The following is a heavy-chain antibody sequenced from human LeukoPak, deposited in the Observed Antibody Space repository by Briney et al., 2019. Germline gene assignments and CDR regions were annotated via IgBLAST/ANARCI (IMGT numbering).Heavy chain of an antibody. Sequence: SETLSLTCAVSGYSISSGYYWGWIRQPPGKGLEWIGSIYHSGSTYYSPSLKSRVTISVDTSKNQFSLKLSSVTAADTAVYYCARQKGELIVVVPAAPDYWGQGTLVTVSS. D-gene: IGHD2-2*01. CDR2: IYHSGST. V-gene: IGHV4-38-2*01. CDR1: GYSISSGYY. CDR3: ARQKGELIVVVPAAPDY. J-gene: IGHJ4*02.